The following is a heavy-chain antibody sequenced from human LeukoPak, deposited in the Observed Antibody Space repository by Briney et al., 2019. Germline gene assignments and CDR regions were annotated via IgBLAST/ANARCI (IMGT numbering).Heavy chain of an antibody. CDR1: GFTFRNYA. V-gene: IGHV3-23*01. D-gene: IGHD3-22*01. Sequence: GGSLRLSCAASGFTFRNYAMTWVRQAPGKGLEWVSVIGASGADTYYSDSVKGRFIVSRDNSQNTLFLHMSSLRAEDTAVYFCARRPRDTSGYYLGAFHDWGQGTTVTVSS. CDR3: ARRPRDTSGYYLGAFHD. J-gene: IGHJ3*01. CDR2: IGASGADT.